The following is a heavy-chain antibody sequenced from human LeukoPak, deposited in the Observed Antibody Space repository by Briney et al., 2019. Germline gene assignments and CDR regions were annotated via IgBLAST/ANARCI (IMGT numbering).Heavy chain of an antibody. V-gene: IGHV4-34*01. Sequence: SETLSLTCAVYGGSFSGYYWSWIRQPPGKGLEWIGEINHSGSTNYNPSLKSRVTISVDASKNQFSLKLSSVTAADMAVYYCARGWRWLHPFDYWGQGTLVTVSS. D-gene: IGHD5-24*01. CDR2: INHSGST. CDR1: GGSFSGYY. CDR3: ARGWRWLHPFDY. J-gene: IGHJ4*02.